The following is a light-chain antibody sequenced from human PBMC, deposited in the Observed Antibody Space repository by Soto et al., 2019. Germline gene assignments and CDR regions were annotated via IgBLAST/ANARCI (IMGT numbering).Light chain of an antibody. J-gene: IGKJ3*01. V-gene: IGKV3-11*01. CDR3: QQRSNWPPVFT. CDR1: QSVSSD. CDR2: DAS. Sequence: EIVLTQSPATLSLSPGERATLACRASQSVSSDLAWYQHKPGQAPRLLIYDASNRATGIPARFSGSGSGTDFTLTISSLEPEDFAVYYCQQRSNWPPVFTFGPGTKLDIK.